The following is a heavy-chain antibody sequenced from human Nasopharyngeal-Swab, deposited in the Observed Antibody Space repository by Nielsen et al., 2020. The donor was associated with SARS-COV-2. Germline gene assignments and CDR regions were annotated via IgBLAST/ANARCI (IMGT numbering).Heavy chain of an antibody. D-gene: IGHD2-15*01. CDR2: IKSKTDGGTT. CDR1: GFTFSNAW. Sequence: GESLKISCAASGFTFSNAWMNWVRQAPGKGLEWVGRIKSKTDGGTTDYAAPVKGRFTISRDDSKNTLYLQMNSLKTEDTAVYYCTTTPTTKIVVVVAATPKNYYYYMDVWGKGTTVTVSS. V-gene: IGHV3-15*07. CDR3: TTTPTTKIVVVVAATPKNYYYYMDV. J-gene: IGHJ6*03.